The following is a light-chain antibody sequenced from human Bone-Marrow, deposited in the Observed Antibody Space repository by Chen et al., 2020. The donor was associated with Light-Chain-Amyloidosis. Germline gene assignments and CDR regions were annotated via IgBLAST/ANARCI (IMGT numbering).Light chain of an antibody. CDR3: SSFTSSSSYV. J-gene: IGLJ1*01. CDR1: SGAVGTYHY. Sequence: QSALTQPASVSGSPGQSIPISCTGTSGAVGTYHYVSWYQQPPGKAPKVMIYAVSHRPSGVSNRFSGSKSGNTASLTIAGLKAEDEADYYCSSFTSSSSYVFGPGTKVTGL. V-gene: IGLV2-14*01. CDR2: AVS.